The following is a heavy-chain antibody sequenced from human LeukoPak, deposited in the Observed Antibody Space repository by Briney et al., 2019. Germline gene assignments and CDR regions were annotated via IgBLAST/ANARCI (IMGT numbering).Heavy chain of an antibody. J-gene: IGHJ4*02. Sequence: PGGSLRLFCAASGFTVSSNYMSWVRQAPGKGLEWGSVIYSGGSTYYADSVKGRCTISRDNSKTTLYLQMNSLRAEDTAVYYCASPAYDSSGYPSDYWGQGTLVTVSS. CDR3: ASPAYDSSGYPSDY. CDR1: GFTVSSNY. V-gene: IGHV3-53*01. CDR2: IYSGGST. D-gene: IGHD3-22*01.